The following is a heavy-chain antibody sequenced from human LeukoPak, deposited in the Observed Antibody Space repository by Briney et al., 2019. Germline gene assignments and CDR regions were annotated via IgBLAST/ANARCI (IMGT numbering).Heavy chain of an antibody. J-gene: IGHJ4*02. CDR1: GFTFDDYA. V-gene: IGHV3-69-1*01. D-gene: IGHD3-10*02. CDR3: ARGTMFPYYFDY. Sequence: GGSLRLSCAASGFTFDDYAMHWVRQAPGKGLEWVSFISSSSYIYYADSLKGRFTISRDNAKNSLYLQMNSLRAEDTAVYYCARGTMFPYYFDYWGQGTLVTVSS. CDR2: ISSSSYI.